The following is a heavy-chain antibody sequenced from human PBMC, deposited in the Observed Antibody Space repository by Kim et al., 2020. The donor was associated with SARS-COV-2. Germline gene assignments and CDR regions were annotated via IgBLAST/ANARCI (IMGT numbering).Heavy chain of an antibody. D-gene: IGHD5-12*01. CDR3: TKEIVATGTYYYGMDV. J-gene: IGHJ6*02. CDR1: GFTFSNAW. V-gene: IGHV3-15*01. CDR2: IKSKTDGGTT. Sequence: GGSLRLSCAASGFTFSNAWMSWVRQAPGKGLEWVGRIKSKTDGGTTDYATPVKGRFSISRDDSKKTMYLQMNSLKTEDTAVYYCTKEIVATGTYYYGMDVWVQGTTVTVS.